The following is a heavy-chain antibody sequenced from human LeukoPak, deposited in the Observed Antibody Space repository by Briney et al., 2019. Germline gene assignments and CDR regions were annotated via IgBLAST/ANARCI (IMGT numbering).Heavy chain of an antibody. D-gene: IGHD5-18*01. J-gene: IGHJ4*02. CDR3: ARGSAGGYSLSYTPDY. V-gene: IGHV4-34*01. CDR2: INHSGST. Sequence: SETQSLTCAVYGGSFSGYYWSWIRQPPGKGLEWIGEINHSGSTNYNPSLKSRVTISVDTSKNQFSLKLSSVTAADTAVYYCARGSAGGYSLSYTPDYWGQGTLVTVSS. CDR1: GGSFSGYY.